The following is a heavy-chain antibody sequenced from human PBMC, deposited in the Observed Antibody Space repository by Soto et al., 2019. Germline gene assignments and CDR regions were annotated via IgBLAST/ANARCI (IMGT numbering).Heavy chain of an antibody. J-gene: IGHJ4*02. D-gene: IGHD3-16*01. CDR1: GFSFSNAW. V-gene: IGHV3-15*01. CDR3: PTNLGISFALDY. Sequence: EVQLVESGGDFVKPGGSLRVSCAVSGFSFSNAWMSWVRQAPGKGLEWVGRIKSRADGGTTDYTAPVKGRFTISRDDSKTTVLLQMIGPKPDDTAVYSCPTNLGISFALDYRGPGSVTTVYS. CDR2: IKSRADGGTT.